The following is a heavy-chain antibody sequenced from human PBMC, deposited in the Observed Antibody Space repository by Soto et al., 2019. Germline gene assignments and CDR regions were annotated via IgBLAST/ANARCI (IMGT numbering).Heavy chain of an antibody. D-gene: IGHD4-17*01. Sequence: PSETLSLTCTVSGGSISSGDYSWSWIRQPPGKSLEWLGYIYYRGSTYYNPSLKSRVTISVDTSKNQFSLKLSSVTAADTAVYYCARDSPGHTVTTPNAAFDIWGQGTMVTVSS. V-gene: IGHV4-30-4*01. CDR2: IYYRGST. CDR1: GGSISSGDYS. CDR3: ARDSPGHTVTTPNAAFDI. J-gene: IGHJ3*02.